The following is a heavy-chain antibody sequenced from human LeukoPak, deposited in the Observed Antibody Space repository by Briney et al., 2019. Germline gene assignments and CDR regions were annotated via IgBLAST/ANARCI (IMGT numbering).Heavy chain of an antibody. V-gene: IGHV4-34*01. J-gene: IGHJ4*02. CDR3: AREQTVANTPYFFDY. CDR2: INHSGST. D-gene: IGHD5-12*01. Sequence: KPSETLSLTCAVYGGSFSGYYWSWIRQPPGKGLEWIGEINHSGSTNYSPSLKSRVTMSVDTSKNQFSLRLSSVTAADTAVYYCAREQTVANTPYFFDYWGQGTLVTVSS. CDR1: GGSFSGYY.